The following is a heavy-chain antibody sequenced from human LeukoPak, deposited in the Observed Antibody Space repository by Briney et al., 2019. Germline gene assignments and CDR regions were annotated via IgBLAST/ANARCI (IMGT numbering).Heavy chain of an antibody. J-gene: IGHJ5*01. CDR3: ARVWVGESSVWLDS. Sequence: SETLSLTCTVSGDSVSGNYWSWIRQPAAKGLEWIGRIYPGGTITYNPSLNSRVFMSADTAKNQVFLRLTSVTGADTATYYCARVWVGESSVWLDSCGPGMLAIVSS. CDR1: GDSVSGNY. D-gene: IGHD3-10*01. V-gene: IGHV4-4*07. CDR2: IYPGGTI.